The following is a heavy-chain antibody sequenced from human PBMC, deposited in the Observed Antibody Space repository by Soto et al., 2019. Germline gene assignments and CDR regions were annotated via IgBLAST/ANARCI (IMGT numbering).Heavy chain of an antibody. CDR2: ISAYNGNT. CDR1: GYTFTSYG. J-gene: IGHJ6*02. Sequence: ASVKVSCKASGYTFTSYGISWVRQAPGQGLEWMGWISAYNGNTNYAQKLQGRVTITADKSTSTAYMELSSLRSEDTAVYYCARGLVVPAGIRYYYYGMDVWGQGTTVTVSS. V-gene: IGHV1-18*01. CDR3: ARGLVVPAGIRYYYYGMDV. D-gene: IGHD2-2*01.